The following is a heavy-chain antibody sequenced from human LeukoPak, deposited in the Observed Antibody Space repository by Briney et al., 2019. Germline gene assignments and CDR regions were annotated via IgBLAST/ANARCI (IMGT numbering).Heavy chain of an antibody. CDR1: GYTFTSYY. D-gene: IGHD2-15*01. CDR3: ASGRAWDAFDI. CDR2: ITPSGGST. V-gene: IGHV1-46*01. Sequence: GASVKVSCKASGYTFTSYYMHWVRQAPGQGLEWMGIITPSGGSTSYAQKFQGRVTMTRDTSTSTVYMELSSLRSEDTAVYYCASGRAWDAFDIWGQGTMVTVSS. J-gene: IGHJ3*02.